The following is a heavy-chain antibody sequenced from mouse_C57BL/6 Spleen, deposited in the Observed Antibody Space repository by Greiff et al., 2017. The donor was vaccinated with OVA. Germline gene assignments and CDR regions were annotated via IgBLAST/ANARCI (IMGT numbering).Heavy chain of an antibody. D-gene: IGHD4-1*01. Sequence: EVKLVESGPVLVKPGASVKMSCKASGYTFTDYYMNWVKQSHGKSLEWIGVINPYNGGTSYNQKFKGKATLTVDKSSSTAYMELNSLTSEDSAVYYCARSELFDYWGQGTTLTVSS. CDR1: GYTFTDYY. CDR3: ARSELFDY. CDR2: INPYNGGT. V-gene: IGHV1-19*01. J-gene: IGHJ2*01.